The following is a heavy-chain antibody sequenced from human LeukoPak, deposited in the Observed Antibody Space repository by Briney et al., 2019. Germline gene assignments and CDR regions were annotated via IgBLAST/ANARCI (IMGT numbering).Heavy chain of an antibody. CDR3: ARLVRYYDSSGPPNYFDY. Sequence: GGSLRLSCAASGFTVSSNYMSWVRQAPGKGLEWVSVIYSGGSTYYADSVKGRFTISRDNSKNTLYLQMNGLRAEDTAVYYCARLVRYYDSSGPPNYFDYWGQGTLVTVSS. J-gene: IGHJ4*02. V-gene: IGHV3-53*01. CDR1: GFTVSSNY. CDR2: IYSGGST. D-gene: IGHD3-22*01.